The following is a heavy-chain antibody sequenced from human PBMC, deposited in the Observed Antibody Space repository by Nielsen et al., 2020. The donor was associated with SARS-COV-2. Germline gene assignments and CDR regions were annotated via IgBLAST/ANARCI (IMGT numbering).Heavy chain of an antibody. Sequence: ASVKVSCKASGYTFTSYDINWVRQATGQGLEWMGWMNPNSGNTGYAQKFQGRVTMTRNTSISTAYMELSSLRSDDTAVYYCARDRGTTRYSSSSRGWFDPWGQGTLVTVSS. CDR2: MNPNSGNT. CDR3: ARDRGTTRYSSSSRGWFDP. J-gene: IGHJ5*02. D-gene: IGHD6-6*01. V-gene: IGHV1-8*01. CDR1: GYTFTSYD.